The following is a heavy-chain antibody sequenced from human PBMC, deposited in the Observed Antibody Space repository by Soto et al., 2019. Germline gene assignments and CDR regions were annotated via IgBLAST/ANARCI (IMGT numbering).Heavy chain of an antibody. D-gene: IGHD3-10*01. Sequence: QITLKESGPTLVKPTQTLTLTCTLSGVSLSTSAVGVGWIRQPPGKALEWLALIYWDDDKRYSPSLKSRLTITKDTSKNHVVLTMTNMDPVDTSTYYCALHSYHYGSSVDYWGQGTLVTVSS. J-gene: IGHJ4*02. CDR3: ALHSYHYGSSVDY. CDR1: GVSLSTSAVG. V-gene: IGHV2-5*02. CDR2: IYWDDDK.